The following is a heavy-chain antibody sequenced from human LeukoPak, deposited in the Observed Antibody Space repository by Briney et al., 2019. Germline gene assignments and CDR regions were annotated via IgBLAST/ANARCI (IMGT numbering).Heavy chain of an antibody. CDR2: ISYDGSDK. CDR3: ARDSGAGALLPYYFDY. D-gene: IGHD1-26*01. J-gene: IGHJ4*02. CDR1: GFAFSSYA. Sequence: GGSLRLSCAASGFAFSSYAMHWVRQAPGKGLEWVAVISYDGSDKYYADSVKGRFTISRDNSKNTLYLQINSLRAEDTAVYYCARDSGAGALLPYYFDYWGQGTLVTVSS. V-gene: IGHV3-30-3*01.